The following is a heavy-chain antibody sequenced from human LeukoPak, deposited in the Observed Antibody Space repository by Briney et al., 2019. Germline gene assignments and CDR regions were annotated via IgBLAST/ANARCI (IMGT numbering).Heavy chain of an antibody. J-gene: IGHJ4*02. CDR1: GFTFDDYG. Sequence: GGSLRFSCVASGFTFDDYGMSWVRQAPGKGLEWVSGINWNGGSTGYADSVKGRFTISRDNAKNSLYLQMNSLRAEDTALYYCARVSGDSSGYYFDYWGQGTLVTVSS. D-gene: IGHD3-22*01. CDR2: INWNGGST. V-gene: IGHV3-20*04. CDR3: ARVSGDSSGYYFDY.